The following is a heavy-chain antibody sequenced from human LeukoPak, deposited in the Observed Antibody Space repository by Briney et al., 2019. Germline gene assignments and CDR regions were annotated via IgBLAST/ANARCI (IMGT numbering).Heavy chain of an antibody. J-gene: IGHJ4*02. V-gene: IGHV4-59*01. Sequence: SETLSLTCTVSGCSISSYYWSWIRQPPGKGLEWIGYIYYSGSTNYNPSLKSRVTISVDTSKNQFSLKLSSVTAADTAVYYCARGRDYYDTSAGYWGQGTLVTVSS. D-gene: IGHD3-22*01. CDR3: ARGRDYYDTSAGY. CDR1: GCSISSYY. CDR2: IYYSGST.